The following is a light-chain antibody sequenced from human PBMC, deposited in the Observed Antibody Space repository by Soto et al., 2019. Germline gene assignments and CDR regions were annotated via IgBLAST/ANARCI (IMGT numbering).Light chain of an antibody. CDR3: QSYDSSLSVV. CDR2: GNS. V-gene: IGLV1-40*01. Sequence: QSALTQPPSVSGAPGQRVTISCTGSSSNIGAGYDVHWYQQLPGTAPKLLIYGNSNRPSGVPDRFSGSKSGTSASLAITGLQAEDEADYYWQSYDSSLSVVFGTGTKVTVL. CDR1: SSNIGAGYD. J-gene: IGLJ1*01.